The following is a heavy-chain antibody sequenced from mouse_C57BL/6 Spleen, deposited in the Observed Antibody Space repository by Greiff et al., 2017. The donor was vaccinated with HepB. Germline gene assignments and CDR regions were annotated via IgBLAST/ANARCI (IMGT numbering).Heavy chain of an antibody. D-gene: IGHD1-1*01. V-gene: IGHV1-61*01. CDR1: GYTFTSYW. J-gene: IGHJ2*01. Sequence: QVQLQQPGAELVRPGSSVKLSCKASGYTFTSYWMDWVRQRPGQGLEWIGNIYPSDSETHYNQKFKDKATLTVDKSSSTAYMQLSSLTSEDSAVYYGARSPFSTVVAVDYWGQGTTLTVSS. CDR3: ARSPFSTVVAVDY. CDR2: IYPSDSET.